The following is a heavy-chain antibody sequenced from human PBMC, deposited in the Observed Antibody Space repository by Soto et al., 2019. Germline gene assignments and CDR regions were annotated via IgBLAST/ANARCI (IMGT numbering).Heavy chain of an antibody. J-gene: IGHJ4*02. CDR1: GFTFSSYW. D-gene: IGHD3-16*01. CDR3: AKGPSSHCPSFVSGCPY. V-gene: IGHV3-74*01. CDR2: INSDGSSI. Sequence: GGSLRLSCAGSGFTFSSYWIHWVRQTPGKGLVWVSRINSDGSSISYADSVKGRFTISRDNAKNTLYLQMTSLRGDGTAVYYCAKGPSSHCPSFVSGCPYWGQGTLVNVSS.